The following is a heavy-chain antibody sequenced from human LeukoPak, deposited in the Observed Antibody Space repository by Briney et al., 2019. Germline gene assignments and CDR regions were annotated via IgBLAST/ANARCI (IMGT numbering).Heavy chain of an antibody. D-gene: IGHD2-15*01. J-gene: IGHJ6*04. CDR2: TYYRSKWYN. V-gene: IGHV6-1*01. CDR1: GDSVSINSAA. CDR3: ARGSGYCSGGSDCRMDV. Sequence: SQTLSLTFAISGDSVSINSAAWNWIRQSPSRGLEWLGRTYYRSKWYNDYAVSVKSRITINPDTSKNQFSLQLNSVTPEDTAVYYCARGSGYCSGGSDCRMDVWGKGTTVTISS.